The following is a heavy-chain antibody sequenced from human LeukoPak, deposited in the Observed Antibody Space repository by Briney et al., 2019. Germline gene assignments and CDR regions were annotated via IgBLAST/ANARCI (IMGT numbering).Heavy chain of an antibody. J-gene: IGHJ3*02. V-gene: IGHV1-8*03. D-gene: IGHD2-15*01. CDR2: MNPNSGNT. Sequence: APVKVSCKASGYTFTSYDINWVRQATGQGLEWMGWMNPNSGNTGYAQKFQGRVTITRNTSISTAYMELSSLRSEDTAVYYCACPSRYCSGGSCLDAFDIWGQGTMVTVSS. CDR1: GYTFTSYD. CDR3: ACPSRYCSGGSCLDAFDI.